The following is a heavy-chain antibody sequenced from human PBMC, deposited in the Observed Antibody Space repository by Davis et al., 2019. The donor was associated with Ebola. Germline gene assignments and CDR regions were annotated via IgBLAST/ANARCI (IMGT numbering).Heavy chain of an antibody. V-gene: IGHV3-48*02. CDR1: GFTFSNYA. CDR2: ISSSSSVM. J-gene: IGHJ6*04. D-gene: IGHD3-10*01. Sequence: PGGSLRLSCAASGFTFSNYAMNWVRQAPGKGLEWLSYISSSSSVMSYADSVKGRFTISRDNAKNSLHLQMNSLRDEDTAVYYCARDTTNYYIWAMDVWGKGTTVTVSS. CDR3: ARDTTNYYIWAMDV.